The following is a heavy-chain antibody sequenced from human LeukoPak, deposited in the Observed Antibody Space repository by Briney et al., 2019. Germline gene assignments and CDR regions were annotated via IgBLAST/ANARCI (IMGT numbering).Heavy chain of an antibody. CDR3: ARDPLDSGYTYFDY. CDR1: GGSVSSYY. J-gene: IGHJ4*02. Sequence: SDTLSLTCTVSGGSVSSYYWSWIRQPPGKGLEWIGYFSYSGNTNYNPSLKSRVTISVDTSKNQFSLKLRSVTAADTAIYYCARDPLDSGYTYFDYWGQGTLVSVAS. D-gene: IGHD5-12*01. CDR2: FSYSGNT. V-gene: IGHV4-59*02.